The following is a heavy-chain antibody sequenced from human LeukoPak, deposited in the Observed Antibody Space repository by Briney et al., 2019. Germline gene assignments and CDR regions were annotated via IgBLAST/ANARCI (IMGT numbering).Heavy chain of an antibody. CDR1: GFTVSSNY. CDR2: IYSGGKT. CDR3: ARGDTYYYDSSGYQNPYYFDY. V-gene: IGHV3-66*01. Sequence: GGSLRLSCAASGFTVSSNYMSWVRQAPGKGLEWVSVIYSGGKTYYADSVKGRFTVSRDNSKNTLYLQMNSLRAEDTAVYYCARGDTYYYDSSGYQNPYYFDYWGQGTLVTVSS. D-gene: IGHD3-22*01. J-gene: IGHJ4*02.